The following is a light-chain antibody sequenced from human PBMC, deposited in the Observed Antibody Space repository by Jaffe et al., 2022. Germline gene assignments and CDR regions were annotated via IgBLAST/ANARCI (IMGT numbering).Light chain of an antibody. J-gene: IGLJ2*01. CDR1: NIGSKS. V-gene: IGLV3-9*01. Sequence: SYELTQPLSVSVALGQTARITCGGNNIGSKSVHWYQQKPGQAPVLVIYRDSNRPSGIPERFSGSNSGNTATLTISRAQAGDEADYHCQVSDSYIPYVLFGGGTKLTVL. CDR3: QVSDSYIPYVL. CDR2: RDS.